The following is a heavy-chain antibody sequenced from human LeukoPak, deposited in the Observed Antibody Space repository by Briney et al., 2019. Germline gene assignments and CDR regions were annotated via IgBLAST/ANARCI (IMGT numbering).Heavy chain of an antibody. Sequence: GGSLRLSCAASGFTFSSYAMSWVRQAPGKGLQWVSAISGSGGSTYYADSVKGRFTISRDNSKNTLYLRMNSLRAEDTAVYYCARDGYSFGHDFDYWGQGTLVTVSS. CDR1: GFTFSSYA. CDR2: ISGSGGST. D-gene: IGHD5-18*01. CDR3: ARDGYSFGHDFDY. V-gene: IGHV3-23*01. J-gene: IGHJ4*02.